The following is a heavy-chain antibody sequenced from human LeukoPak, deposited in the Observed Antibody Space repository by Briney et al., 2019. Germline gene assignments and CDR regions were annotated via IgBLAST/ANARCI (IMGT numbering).Heavy chain of an antibody. D-gene: IGHD3-9*01. CDR1: GFTFSSYS. Sequence: GGSLRLSCAASGFTFSSYSMNWVRQAPGKGLEWVSYISSSTNTIYYAGSVKGRFTISRDNAKNSLFLQMNSLRDEDTAVYYCAKRVTDYDILTGYHYYGMDVWGQGTTVTVSS. V-gene: IGHV3-48*02. CDR2: ISSSTNTI. J-gene: IGHJ6*02. CDR3: AKRVTDYDILTGYHYYGMDV.